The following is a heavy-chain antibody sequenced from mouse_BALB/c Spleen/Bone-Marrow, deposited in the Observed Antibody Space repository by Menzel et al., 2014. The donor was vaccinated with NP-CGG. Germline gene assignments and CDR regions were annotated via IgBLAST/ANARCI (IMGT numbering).Heavy chain of an antibody. D-gene: IGHD6-5*01. V-gene: IGHV1S81*02. CDR3: ARYAGEFVY. J-gene: IGHJ3*01. CDR1: GYTFTSYW. CDR2: INPSTGRT. Sequence: QVQLQQSGAELVKPGASVKLSCKASGYTFTSYWMHWVRQRPGQGLEWIGEINPSTGRTNYNEKFMSEATVTVDKSSTTAYMQLSSLTSEDSAVYYCARYAGEFVYWGQGTLVTVSA.